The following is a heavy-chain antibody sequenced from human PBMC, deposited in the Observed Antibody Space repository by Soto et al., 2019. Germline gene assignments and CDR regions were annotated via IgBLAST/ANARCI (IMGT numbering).Heavy chain of an antibody. J-gene: IGHJ4*02. D-gene: IGHD2-15*01. CDR2: INAGNGNT. CDR1: GYTFTSYA. V-gene: IGHV1-3*01. Sequence: QVPLVQSGAEVKKPGASVKVSCKASGYTFTSYAMHWVRQAPGQRLEWMGWINAGNGNTKYSQKFQGRVTITRDTSAGRFYRELSGGKSEDTAVYYCAAGGTVGYGYWGQGALVTVSS. CDR3: AAGGTVGYGY.